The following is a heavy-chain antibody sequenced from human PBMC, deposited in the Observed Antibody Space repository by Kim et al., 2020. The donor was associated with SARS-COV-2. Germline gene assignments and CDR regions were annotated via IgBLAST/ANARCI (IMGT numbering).Heavy chain of an antibody. CDR3: ARENCDSDGCSSYFDS. CDR1: GFIVNTYY. D-gene: IGHD2-21*01. Sequence: GGSLRLSCAASGFIVNTYYMSWVRQAPGKGLEWVSVLHSDGSTYYADSVQGRFSISRDISKNTLYLQMNTLRAEDAAVYYCARENCDSDGCSSYFDSWG. V-gene: IGHV3-53*01. CDR2: LHSDGST. J-gene: IGHJ4*01.